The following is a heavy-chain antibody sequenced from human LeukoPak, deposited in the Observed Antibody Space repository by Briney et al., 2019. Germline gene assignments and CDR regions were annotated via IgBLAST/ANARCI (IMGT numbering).Heavy chain of an antibody. J-gene: IGHJ4*02. CDR1: GYTFTSYY. CDR2: INPNSGGT. D-gene: IGHD1-26*01. Sequence: GASVKVSCKASGYTFTSYYMHWVRQAPGQGLEWMGWINPNSGGTNYAQKFQGRVTMTRDTSISTAYMELSRLRSDDTAVYYCARDESGSYYPDYWGQGTLVTVSS. V-gene: IGHV1-2*02. CDR3: ARDESGSYYPDY.